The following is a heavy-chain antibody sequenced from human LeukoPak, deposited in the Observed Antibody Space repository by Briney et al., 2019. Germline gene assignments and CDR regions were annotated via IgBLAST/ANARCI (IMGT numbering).Heavy chain of an antibody. D-gene: IGHD3-9*01. Sequence: GGSLRLSCAASGFAFSTYSMIWVRQAPGKGLEWVSYISPGSSTIYYADFAKGRFTISRDDGEKSLYLQMNPLRAEDTAVYYCARLRYFDWSSTWIDYWGQGTLVTVSS. CDR2: ISPGSSTI. J-gene: IGHJ4*02. CDR1: GFAFSTYS. V-gene: IGHV3-48*01. CDR3: ARLRYFDWSSTWIDY.